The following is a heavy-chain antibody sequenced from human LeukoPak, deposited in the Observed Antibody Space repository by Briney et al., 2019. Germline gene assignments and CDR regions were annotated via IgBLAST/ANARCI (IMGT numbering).Heavy chain of an antibody. CDR2: LHPGDGEA. V-gene: IGHV1-24*01. CDR1: GYTLTELS. D-gene: IGHD4-17*01. Sequence: ASGKVSCKVSGYTLTELSMHWVRQAPGKGLEWVGGLHPGDGEAIYAQTLQGRVTMTEDTSTDTAYMELSSLRSEDTAVYYCATRNFGDYGAFDIWGQGTMVAVSS. CDR3: ATRNFGDYGAFDI. J-gene: IGHJ3*02.